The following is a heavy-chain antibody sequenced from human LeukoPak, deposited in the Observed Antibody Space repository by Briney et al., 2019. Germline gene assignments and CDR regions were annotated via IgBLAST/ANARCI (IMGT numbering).Heavy chain of an antibody. CDR2: TFYTGRT. CDR3: ARRRHNFDFYNV. Sequence: PSETLSLTCTVSGDPIISNIYWWDWVRLPPGKGLEWIGATFYTGRTFYNPSLKSRVTISVDTSKNQFSLDLNSATAADTADYYCARRRHNFDFYNVWGQGTRVLVSS. J-gene: IGHJ3*01. V-gene: IGHV4-39*01. CDR1: GDPIISNIYW. D-gene: IGHD3/OR15-3a*01.